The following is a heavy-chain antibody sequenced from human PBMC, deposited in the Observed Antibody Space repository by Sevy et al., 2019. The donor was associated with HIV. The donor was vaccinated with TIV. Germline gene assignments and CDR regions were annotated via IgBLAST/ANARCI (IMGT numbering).Heavy chain of an antibody. CDR2: INPNSGGT. D-gene: IGHD2-2*02. J-gene: IGHJ5*02. Sequence: ASVKVSCKASGYTFTGYYMHWVRQAPGQGLEWMGWINPNSGGTNYAQKFQGRVTMTRDTSISTAYMELSRLRSDDMAVYYCAREGSDVVVPAAILDDWFDPWGQGTLVTVSS. CDR3: AREGSDVVVPAAILDDWFDP. CDR1: GYTFTGYY. V-gene: IGHV1-2*02.